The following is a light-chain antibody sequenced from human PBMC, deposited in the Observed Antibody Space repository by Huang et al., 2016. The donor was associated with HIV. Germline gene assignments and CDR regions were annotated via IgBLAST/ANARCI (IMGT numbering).Light chain of an antibody. CDR1: QSISTW. V-gene: IGKV1-5*03. CDR3: QQCYASSYT. Sequence: DIQMTQSPSTLSASIGDRVTITCRASQSISTWLAWYRQKPGKAPKLLSSQASSLQNGVPSRFSGSGSGTQFTLTIRTLQPDDFATYYCQQCYASSYTFGQGTKLEIK. J-gene: IGKJ2*01. CDR2: QAS.